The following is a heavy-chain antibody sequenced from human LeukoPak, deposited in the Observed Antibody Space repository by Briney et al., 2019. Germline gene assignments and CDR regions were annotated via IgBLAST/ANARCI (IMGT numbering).Heavy chain of an antibody. Sequence: GASVKVSCKASGYTFTSYGIGWVRQAPGQGLEWMGWISAYNGNTNYAQKLQGRVTMTTDTSTSTAYMELRSLRSDDTAVYYCARGPPTIFGVVIRVYWGQGTLATVSS. V-gene: IGHV1-18*01. J-gene: IGHJ4*02. CDR1: GYTFTSYG. D-gene: IGHD3-3*01. CDR2: ISAYNGNT. CDR3: ARGPPTIFGVVIRVY.